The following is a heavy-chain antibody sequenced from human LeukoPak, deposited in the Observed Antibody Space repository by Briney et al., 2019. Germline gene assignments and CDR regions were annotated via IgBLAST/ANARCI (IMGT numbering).Heavy chain of an antibody. D-gene: IGHD2-2*01. V-gene: IGHV4-30-2*01. CDR2: IYHTGST. CDR3: AREGDRSCSTTSCAEGGFDY. CDR1: GGSISSGGYS. J-gene: IGHJ4*02. Sequence: SETLSLTCAVSGGSISSGGYSWSWIRQPPGKGLEWIGYIYHTGSTYYNPSLKSRVTISVDGSKNQFSLKLSSVAAADTAVYYCAREGDRSCSTTSCAEGGFDYWGQGTLVTVSS.